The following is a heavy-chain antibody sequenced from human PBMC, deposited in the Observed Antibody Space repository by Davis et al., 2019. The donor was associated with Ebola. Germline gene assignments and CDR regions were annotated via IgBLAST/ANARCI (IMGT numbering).Heavy chain of an antibody. J-gene: IGHJ6*02. D-gene: IGHD6-6*01. CDR3: ARDNRQLDYYYYGMDV. CDR2: ISAYNGNT. V-gene: IGHV1-18*01. Sequence: AASVKVSCKASGYTFTSYGISWVRQAPGQGLEWMGWISAYNGNTNYAQKFRDRVTITRDTSASTSYMELRSLRSDDTAVYYCARDNRQLDYYYYGMDVWGQGTTVTVSS. CDR1: GYTFTSYG.